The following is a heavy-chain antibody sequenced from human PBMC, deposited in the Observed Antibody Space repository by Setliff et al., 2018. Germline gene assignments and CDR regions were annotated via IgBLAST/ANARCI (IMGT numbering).Heavy chain of an antibody. CDR3: VKDRYCSDASCSPDYFDY. CDR2: IRYDGSNK. D-gene: IGHD2-15*01. V-gene: IGHV3-30*02. CDR1: GFTFSSYG. J-gene: IGHJ4*02. Sequence: GGSLRLSCAASGFTFSSYGMHWVRQAPGKGLEWVAFIRYDGSNKYYADPVKGRFTISRDNSKNTLYLQMNSLRAEDTAVYYCVKDRYCSDASCSPDYFDYWGQGTLVTVSS.